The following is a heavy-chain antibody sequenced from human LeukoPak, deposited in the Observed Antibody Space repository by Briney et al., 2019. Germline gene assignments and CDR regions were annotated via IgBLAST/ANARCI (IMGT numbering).Heavy chain of an antibody. CDR2: IYPGDSDT. CDR3: ARSVSSSSPYYYYYYMDV. J-gene: IGHJ6*03. D-gene: IGHD6-6*01. Sequence: GESLKISCKGSGYSFTSYWIGWVRQMPGKGLEWMGIIYPGDSDTRYSPSFQGQVTISADKSISTAYLQWSSLKASDTAVYYCARSVSSSSPYYYYYYMDVWGKGTTVTVSS. V-gene: IGHV5-51*01. CDR1: GYSFTSYW.